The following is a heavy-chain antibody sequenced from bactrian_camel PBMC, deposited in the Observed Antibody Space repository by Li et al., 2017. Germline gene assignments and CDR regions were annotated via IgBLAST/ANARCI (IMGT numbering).Heavy chain of an antibody. V-gene: IGHV3S55*01. J-gene: IGHJ4*01. Sequence: VQLVESGGGSVQAGGSLKLSCAASGYKFSSCRMAWYRQRPGKERELVSMISSMGTTTYADSVKGRFTISQDNADKTLYLQMNSLKPEDTAMYYCAAQWGFGCDYWGRGTQVTVS. CDR1: GYKFSSCR. CDR3: AAQWGFGCDY. CDR2: ISSMGTT. D-gene: IGHD5*01.